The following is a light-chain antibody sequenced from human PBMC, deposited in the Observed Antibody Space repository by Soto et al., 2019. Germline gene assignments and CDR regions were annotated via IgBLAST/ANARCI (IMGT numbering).Light chain of an antibody. Sequence: QSALTQPASVSGSPGQSITISCTGTSSDVGGYNYVSWYQQHPGKAPKLMIYDVSNRPSGVSNRFSGSKSGNTASLTISGLQAEEGAVYYCFFFKGSATTYVYAFGTK. CDR3: FFFKGSATTYV. CDR1: SSDVGGYNY. CDR2: DVS. J-gene: IGLJ1*01. V-gene: IGLV2-14*01.